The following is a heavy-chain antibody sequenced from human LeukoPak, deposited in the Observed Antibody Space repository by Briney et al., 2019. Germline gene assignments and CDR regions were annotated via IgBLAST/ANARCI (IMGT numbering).Heavy chain of an antibody. Sequence: ASVKVSCKASGYTFTGYFMHWVRQAPGQGLEWMGWINPNSGGTNQAQKFQGRVNMIRDTSIRRAYMEVSRLRSDDTAVYYCARGNGELDYWGQGTLVTVSS. CDR3: ARGNGELDY. CDR1: GYTFTGYF. CDR2: INPNSGGT. V-gene: IGHV1-2*02. D-gene: IGHD2-8*01. J-gene: IGHJ4*02.